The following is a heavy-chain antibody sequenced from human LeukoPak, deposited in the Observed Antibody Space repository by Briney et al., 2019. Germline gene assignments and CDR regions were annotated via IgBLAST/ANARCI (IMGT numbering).Heavy chain of an antibody. J-gene: IGHJ4*02. CDR2: INGDGSTT. D-gene: IGHD3-22*01. V-gene: IGHV3-74*01. CDR3: ARDLELTYYDSSGHDY. Sequence: GGSLRLSCAASGFTFSNYGMHWVRQVPGKGLLWVSRINGDGSTTNYAESVKGRFVISRDNAKNTVYLQMNSLRAEDTAVYYCARDLELTYYDSSGHDYWGQGTLVTVSS. CDR1: GFTFSNYG.